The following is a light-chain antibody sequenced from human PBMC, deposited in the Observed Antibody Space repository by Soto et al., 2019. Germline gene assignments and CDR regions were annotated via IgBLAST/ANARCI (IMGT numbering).Light chain of an antibody. CDR2: DAS. J-gene: IGKJ1*01. Sequence: EIVMTQSPATLSVSPGERATLSCRASQNVSSNLAWYQQKPGQAPRLLIYDASTRATGIPARFSGSGSGTEFTLTISSLQSEDFAIYYCQQYNNWPRTFGQGTKVDIK. V-gene: IGKV3-15*01. CDR1: QNVSSN. CDR3: QQYNNWPRT.